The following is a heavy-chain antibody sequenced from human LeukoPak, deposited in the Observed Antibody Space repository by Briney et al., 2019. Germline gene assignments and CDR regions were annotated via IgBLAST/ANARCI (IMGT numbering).Heavy chain of an antibody. Sequence: PSETLSLTCTVSGGSISSCDYYWSWIGQPPGRGLEWIGYIYYSGSTYYNPSLKSRITMSVDTSKTQFSMKLSSVTAADTAVYYCARVSRDDSGSYYSHFDYWGQGTLVTVSS. CDR1: GGSISSCDYY. CDR3: ARVSRDDSGSYYSHFDY. V-gene: IGHV4-30-4*01. J-gene: IGHJ4*02. D-gene: IGHD3-10*01. CDR2: IYYSGST.